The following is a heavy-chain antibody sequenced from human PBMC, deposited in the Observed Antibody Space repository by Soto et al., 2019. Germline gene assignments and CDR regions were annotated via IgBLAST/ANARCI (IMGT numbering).Heavy chain of an antibody. D-gene: IGHD1-26*01. V-gene: IGHV5-51*01. CDR3: VRVKEELLWPNWFDP. Sequence: GESLKISCRGSGYNFNDYYIGWVRQMPGKGLEWMGIIYPDDSDTKYSSSFQGQVTISVDKSLSTAYLQWSSLKASDSAMYYCVRVKEELLWPNWFDPWGKGNQV. J-gene: IGHJ5*02. CDR2: IYPDDSDT. CDR1: GYNFNDYY.